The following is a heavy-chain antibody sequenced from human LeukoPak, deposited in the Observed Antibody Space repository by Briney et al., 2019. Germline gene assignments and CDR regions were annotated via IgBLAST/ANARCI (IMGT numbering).Heavy chain of an antibody. CDR1: GYTFTSYG. Sequence: AASVKVSCKASGYTFTSYGISWVRQAPGQGLEGMGWISAYNGNTNYAQKLQGRVTMTTDTSTSTAYMELRSLRSDDTAVYYCARDLGGRFLESTALDYWGQGTLVTVSS. CDR3: ARDLGGRFLESTALDY. J-gene: IGHJ4*02. D-gene: IGHD3-3*01. V-gene: IGHV1-18*01. CDR2: ISAYNGNT.